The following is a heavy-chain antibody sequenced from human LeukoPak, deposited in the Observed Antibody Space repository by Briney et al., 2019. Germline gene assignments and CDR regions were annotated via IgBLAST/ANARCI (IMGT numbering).Heavy chain of an antibody. V-gene: IGHV1-18*01. D-gene: IGHD3-16*01. J-gene: IGHJ4*02. CDR1: GYTFTSYG. Sequence: ASVKVSCKASGYTFTSYGISWVRQAPGQGLEWMGWISTYNGDTNYAQKLQGRVTMTTDTSTSTAYMELRSLRSDDTAVYYCAREGLGELTLDYWGQGTLVSVSS. CDR2: ISTYNGDT. CDR3: AREGLGELTLDY.